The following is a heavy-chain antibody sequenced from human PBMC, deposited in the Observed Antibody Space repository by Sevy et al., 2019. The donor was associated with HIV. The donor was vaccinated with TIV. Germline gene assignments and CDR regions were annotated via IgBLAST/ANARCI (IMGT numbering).Heavy chain of an antibody. CDR2: FDPEDGET. J-gene: IGHJ4*02. Sequence: ASVKVSCKVSGSTLTKLSMHWVRQAPGKGLEWMATFDPEDGETIYAQKFQGRDTMTEDTSTDTAYMELSSLRSEDTAVYYCATTKDYYDSSGYPFDDWSQGTLVTVSS. D-gene: IGHD3-22*01. CDR3: ATTKDYYDSSGYPFDD. CDR1: GSTLTKLS. V-gene: IGHV1-24*01.